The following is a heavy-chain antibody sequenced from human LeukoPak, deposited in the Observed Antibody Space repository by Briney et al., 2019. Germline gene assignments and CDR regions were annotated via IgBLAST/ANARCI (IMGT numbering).Heavy chain of an antibody. J-gene: IGHJ4*02. CDR2: IRSKAYGGTT. D-gene: IGHD2-15*01. CDR1: GFTFSTYW. V-gene: IGHV3-49*04. Sequence: GGSLRLSCAASGFTFSTYWMSWVRQAPGKGLEWVGFIRSKAYGGTTEYAASVKGRFTISRDDSKSIAYLQMNSLKTEDTAVYYCTRAYCSGGSCYSYYFDYWGQGTLVTVSS. CDR3: TRAYCSGGSCYSYYFDY.